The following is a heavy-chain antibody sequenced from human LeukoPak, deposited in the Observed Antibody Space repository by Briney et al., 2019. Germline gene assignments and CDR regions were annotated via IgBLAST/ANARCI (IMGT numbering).Heavy chain of an antibody. J-gene: IGHJ6*03. V-gene: IGHV4-39*07. CDR3: ARLNKNDSGSYRFAKKKRGYMDV. CDR2: IYYTGNT. Sequence: SETLSLTCTVSGGSISSSSYYWGWIRQPPGKGLEWIGNIYYTGNTNYNPSLKSRVTISVDTSKNQFSLKLSSVTAADTAVYYCARLNKNDSGSYRFAKKKRGYMDVWGKGTTVTISS. D-gene: IGHD3-10*01. CDR1: GGSISSSSYY.